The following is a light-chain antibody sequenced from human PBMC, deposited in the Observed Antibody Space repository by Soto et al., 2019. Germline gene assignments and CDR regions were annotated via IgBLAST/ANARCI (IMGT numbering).Light chain of an antibody. V-gene: IGKV1-5*01. CDR3: QQYHEYW. CDR1: QSINYW. CDR2: DAS. J-gene: IGKJ1*01. Sequence: DIQMTQSPSTLSASVGYRVTITCRASQSINYWLAWYQQKPGKAPNLLIYDASILETGVPSRFSGSGSGTEFTLTISSLQPDDFATYYCQQYHEYWFGQGTTGDIK.